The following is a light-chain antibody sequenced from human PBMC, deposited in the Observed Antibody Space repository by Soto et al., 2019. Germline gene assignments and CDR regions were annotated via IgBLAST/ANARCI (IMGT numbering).Light chain of an antibody. J-gene: IGLJ2*01. CDR1: SSDVGSYNL. CDR2: EGS. Sequence: QSALTQPASGSRSPGQSITISCTGTSSDVGSYNLVSWYQQHPGKAPKLMIYEGSKRPSGVSNRFSGSKSGNTASLTISGLQAEDEADYYCCSYAGSSTPVVFGGGTKLTVL. CDR3: CSYAGSSTPVV. V-gene: IGLV2-23*01.